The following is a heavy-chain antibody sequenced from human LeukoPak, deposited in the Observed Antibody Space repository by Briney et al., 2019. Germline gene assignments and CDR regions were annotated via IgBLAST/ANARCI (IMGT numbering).Heavy chain of an antibody. V-gene: IGHV3-9*01. CDR1: VLTFDDYA. CDR3: AKDIRTGSLQFWDGMDV. D-gene: IGHD3-3*01. CDR2: ISWDSGNI. Sequence: PGGSLRLSCVASVLTFDDYAMHWVRQAPGKGLEWVSGISWDSGNIGYADSVKGRFTISRDNAKNSLYLQMNSLRAEDTALYYCAKDIRTGSLQFWDGMDVWGQGTTVTVSS. J-gene: IGHJ6*02.